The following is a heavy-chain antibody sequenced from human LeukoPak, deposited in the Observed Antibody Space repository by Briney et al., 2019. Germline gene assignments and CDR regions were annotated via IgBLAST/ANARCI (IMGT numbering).Heavy chain of an antibody. CDR2: ISYDGSNK. Sequence: GRSLRLSCAASGFTFSSYGMHWVRQAPGKGLEWVAVISYDGSNKYYADSVKGRFTISRDNSKNTLYLQMNSLRAEDTAVYYCARYYYDSSGYYDVDYYYYMDVWGKGTTVTVSS. J-gene: IGHJ6*03. V-gene: IGHV3-30*03. D-gene: IGHD3-22*01. CDR1: GFTFSSYG. CDR3: ARYYYDSSGYYDVDYYYYMDV.